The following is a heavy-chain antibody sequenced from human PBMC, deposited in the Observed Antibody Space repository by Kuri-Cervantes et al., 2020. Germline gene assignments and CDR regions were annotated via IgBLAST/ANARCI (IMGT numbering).Heavy chain of an antibody. D-gene: IGHD3-16*01. CDR2: LSHDGSSI. CDR3: VGEIGVKTFDY. CDR1: GFTFSSYV. J-gene: IGHJ4*02. Sequence: GESLKISCAASGFTFSSYVMHWVRQAPGKGLEWVAVLSHDGSSIYYASSVKGRFTISRDNSNNMLYLQMNSLRVEDTAVYYCVGEIGVKTFDYWGQGPLVTVSS. V-gene: IGHV3-30*01.